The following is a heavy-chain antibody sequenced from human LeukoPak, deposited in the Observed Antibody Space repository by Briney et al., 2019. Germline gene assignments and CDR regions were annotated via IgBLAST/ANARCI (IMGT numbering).Heavy chain of an antibody. Sequence: GGSLRLSCAPSGFTFSSYSMNWVRQAPGKGLEWVSSISSSSSYIYYAGSVKGRFTISRDNAENSLYLQMNSLRAEDTAVYYCASTVEMATRGPFDYWGQGTLVTVSS. CDR1: GFTFSSYS. D-gene: IGHD5-24*01. J-gene: IGHJ4*02. CDR3: ASTVEMATRGPFDY. CDR2: ISSSSSYI. V-gene: IGHV3-21*01.